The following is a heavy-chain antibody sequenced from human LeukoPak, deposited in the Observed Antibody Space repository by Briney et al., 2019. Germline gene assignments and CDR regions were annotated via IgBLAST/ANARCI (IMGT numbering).Heavy chain of an antibody. J-gene: IGHJ4*02. CDR3: ARGGSMIVDAAFDY. CDR1: GYTLTELS. CDR2: IIPIFGTA. V-gene: IGHV1-69*13. D-gene: IGHD3-22*01. Sequence: GASVKVSCKVSGYTLTELSMHWVRQAPGQGLEWMGGIIPIFGTANYAQKFQGRVTITADESTSTAYMELSSLRSEDTAVYYCARGGSMIVDAAFDYWGQGTLVTVSS.